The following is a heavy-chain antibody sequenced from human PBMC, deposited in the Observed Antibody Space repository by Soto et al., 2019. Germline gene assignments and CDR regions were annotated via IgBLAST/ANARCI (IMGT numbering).Heavy chain of an antibody. CDR1: GGSISSGGYY. CDR2: IYYSGST. D-gene: IGHD3-22*01. J-gene: IGHJ5*02. CDR3: ARELFTDFSGYYYGSWFDP. V-gene: IGHV4-31*03. Sequence: SETLSLTCTVSGGSISSGGYYWSWIRQHPGKGLEWIGYIYYSGSTYYNPSLKSRVTISVDTSKNQFSLKLSSVTAADTAVYYCARELFTDFSGYYYGSWFDPWGQGTLVTVSS.